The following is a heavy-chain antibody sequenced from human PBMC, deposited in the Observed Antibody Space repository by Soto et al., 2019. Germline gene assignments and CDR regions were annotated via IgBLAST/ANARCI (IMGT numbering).Heavy chain of an antibody. CDR2: IYWDDEK. CDR3: AGSGDSGKYYVWFDP. CDR1: GFSLSTRGEG. Sequence: SGPTLVNPTQTLTLTCTFSGFSLSTRGEGVGWIRQPPGKALEWLALIYWDDEKLYSPSLNSSVTITQHTSKTPVVLTMSNVDPVDTATYFCAGSGDSGKYYVWFDPWGQGTPVTVSS. V-gene: IGHV2-5*02. J-gene: IGHJ5*02. D-gene: IGHD1-26*01.